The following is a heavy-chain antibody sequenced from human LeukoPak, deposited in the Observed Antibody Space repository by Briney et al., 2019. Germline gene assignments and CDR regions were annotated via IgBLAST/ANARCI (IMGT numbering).Heavy chain of an antibody. CDR2: ISWNSDTI. D-gene: IGHD3-10*01. Sequence: HPGGSLRLSCAAAGFTLGDYAMHWVRHAPGKGLEWVSGISWNSDTIAYADSVKGRFTISRDTAKNSLYLQMNSLRPEDTALYYCAKVGGLGSFYRSPYFAYWGQGSLVTVSS. V-gene: IGHV3-9*01. CDR1: GFTLGDYA. J-gene: IGHJ4*02. CDR3: AKVGGLGSFYRSPYFAY.